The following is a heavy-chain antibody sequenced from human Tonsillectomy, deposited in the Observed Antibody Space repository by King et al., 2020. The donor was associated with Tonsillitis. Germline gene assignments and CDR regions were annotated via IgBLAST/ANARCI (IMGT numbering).Heavy chain of an antibody. CDR3: AGEEGYYDSSGYYYVDYYYGMDV. CDR2: INSDGSST. Sequence: VQLVESGGGLVQPGGSLRLSCAASGFTFSSYWMHWVRQAPGKGLVWVSRINSDGSSTSYADSVKGRFTISRDNAKNTLYLQMNSLRAEDTAVYYCAGEEGYYDSSGYYYVDYYYGMDVWGQGTTVTVSS. D-gene: IGHD3-22*01. CDR1: GFTFSSYW. J-gene: IGHJ6*02. V-gene: IGHV3-74*01.